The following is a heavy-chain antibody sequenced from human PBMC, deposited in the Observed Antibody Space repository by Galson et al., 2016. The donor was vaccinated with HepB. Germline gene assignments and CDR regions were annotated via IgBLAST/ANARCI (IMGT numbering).Heavy chain of an antibody. CDR3: VKNEYSRGWYFGAFDI. CDR2: ISSNGGST. J-gene: IGHJ3*02. CDR1: GFTFSSYA. Sequence: SLRLSCAASGFTFSSYAMHWVRQAPGKGLEYVSAISSNGGSTYYADSVKGRFTISRDNSKNTLYLQMSSLRAEDTAVYYCVKNEYSRGWYFGAFDIWGQGTMVTVSS. D-gene: IGHD6-19*01. V-gene: IGHV3-64D*06.